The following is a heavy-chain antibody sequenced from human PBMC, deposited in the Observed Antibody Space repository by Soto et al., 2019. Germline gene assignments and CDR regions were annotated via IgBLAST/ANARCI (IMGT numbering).Heavy chain of an antibody. Sequence: QVQLVQSGAEVKKPGASVKISCEASGYSFTSQYVHWVRQAPGQGLEWMGIINPNGGSTTYAQKFKGRAPMTRDPSPNNVSRGLGSLTSGDTALYYCARKPGLRPGGGGTEPLDIWGQGTMVTVAS. J-gene: IGHJ3*02. CDR1: GYSFTSQY. V-gene: IGHV1-46*03. CDR2: INPNGGST. CDR3: ARKPGLRPGGGGTEPLDI. D-gene: IGHD5-12*01.